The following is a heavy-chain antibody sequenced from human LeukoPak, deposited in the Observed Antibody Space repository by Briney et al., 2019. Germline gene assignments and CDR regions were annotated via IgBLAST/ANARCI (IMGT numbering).Heavy chain of an antibody. J-gene: IGHJ4*02. CDR1: GGSVSSGSYY. V-gene: IGHV4-61*01. CDR2: IYYSGGT. D-gene: IGHD6-19*01. Sequence: SETLSLTCTVSGGSVSSGSYYWSWIRQPPGKGLEWIGYIYYSGGTNYNPSLKSRVTISADTSKNQFSLKLSSVTAADTAVYYCAGSSGPDYWGQGTLVTVSS. CDR3: AGSSGPDY.